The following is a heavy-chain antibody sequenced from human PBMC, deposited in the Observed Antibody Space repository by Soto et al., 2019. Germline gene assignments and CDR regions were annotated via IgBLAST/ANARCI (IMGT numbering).Heavy chain of an antibody. Sequence: HPGGSLRLSCAASGFTFSSYAMSWVRQAPGKGLEWVSAISGSGGSTYYADSVKGRFTISRDNSKNTLYLQMNSLRAEDTAVYYCAKDYLMYYYDSSGYSHYFDYWGQGT. D-gene: IGHD3-22*01. J-gene: IGHJ4*02. V-gene: IGHV3-23*01. CDR2: ISGSGGST. CDR1: GFTFSSYA. CDR3: AKDYLMYYYDSSGYSHYFDY.